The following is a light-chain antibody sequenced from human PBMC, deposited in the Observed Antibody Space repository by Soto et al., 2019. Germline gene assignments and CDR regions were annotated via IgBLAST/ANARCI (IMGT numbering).Light chain of an antibody. Sequence: DIVMTQSPDSLAVSLGERATINCKSSQSVLHSSNNKNYLAWYHQKPGQPPKLLTYWASIRESGVPDRFSGSGSGTDFTLTISSLQAEDVAVYYCQQYYSTPPTFGQGTKVEIK. CDR3: QQYYSTPPT. CDR2: WAS. J-gene: IGKJ1*01. V-gene: IGKV4-1*01. CDR1: QSVLHSSNNKNY.